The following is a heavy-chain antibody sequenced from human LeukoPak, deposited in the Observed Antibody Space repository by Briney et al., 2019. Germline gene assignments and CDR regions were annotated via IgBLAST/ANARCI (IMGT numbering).Heavy chain of an antibody. CDR3: AREQSITVAGTDY. V-gene: IGHV1-2*06. J-gene: IGHJ4*02. CDR1: GYTFTGYY. CDR2: IIPSTGGT. D-gene: IGHD6-19*01. Sequence: ASVSVSCKASGYTFTGYYVQWVRQAPGQGLEWMGRIIPSTGGTVYAQKFQGRVTMTRDTSISTVYLELSSLRSDDTALYFCAREQSITVAGTDYWGQGTLVTVSS.